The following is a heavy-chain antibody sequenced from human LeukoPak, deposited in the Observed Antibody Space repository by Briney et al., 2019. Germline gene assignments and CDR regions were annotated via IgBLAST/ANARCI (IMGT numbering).Heavy chain of an antibody. D-gene: IGHD5-12*01. CDR2: IKTDGSEK. J-gene: IGHJ4*02. CDR3: ARDSTWRLDY. V-gene: IGHV3-7*03. Sequence: PGGSLRLSCEASGFTFSSYWMSWVRQAPGKGLEWVANIKTDGSEKYYVDSVKGRFTISRDNAKNSLYLQMNSLRAEDTAVYFCARDSTWRLDYWGQGTLITVSS. CDR1: GFTFSSYW.